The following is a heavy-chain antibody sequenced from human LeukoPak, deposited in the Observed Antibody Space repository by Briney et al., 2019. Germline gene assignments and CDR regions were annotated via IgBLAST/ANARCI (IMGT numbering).Heavy chain of an antibody. CDR3: ARGAFLSGWARQFDP. Sequence: GGSLRLSCAASGFTFDDYGMHWVRQAPGKGLEWVVLISYDGSNKYYADSVKGRFTISRDNSKNTLFLQINSLRVEDTAVYYCARGAFLSGWARQFDPWGQGTLVTASS. V-gene: IGHV3-30*03. CDR1: GFTFDDYG. CDR2: ISYDGSNK. D-gene: IGHD6-19*01. J-gene: IGHJ5*02.